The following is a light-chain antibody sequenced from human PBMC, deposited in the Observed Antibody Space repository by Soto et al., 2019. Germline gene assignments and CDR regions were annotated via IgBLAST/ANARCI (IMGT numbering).Light chain of an antibody. Sequence: EIGLTQSPATLSLSPGERATLSCRASQSVSSYLAWFQQKPGQAPRLLIYDTSNRATGIPARFSGSGSGTDFTLTISSLEPEDFAVYYCQHRSNWPRTFGQGTKVDNK. J-gene: IGKJ1*01. CDR3: QHRSNWPRT. CDR1: QSVSSY. CDR2: DTS. V-gene: IGKV3-11*01.